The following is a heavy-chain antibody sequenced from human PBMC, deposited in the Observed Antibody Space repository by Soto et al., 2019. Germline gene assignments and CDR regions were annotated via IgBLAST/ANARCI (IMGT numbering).Heavy chain of an antibody. CDR2: ISSSSSTI. V-gene: IGHV3-48*01. CDR3: ARDLGDVEGLLWFGELSFYAFDI. J-gene: IGHJ3*02. D-gene: IGHD3-10*01. CDR1: GFTFSSYS. Sequence: GGSLRLSCAASGFTFSSYSMNWVRQAPGKGLEWVSYISSSSSTIYYADSVKGRFTISRDNAKNSLYLQMNSLRAEDTAVYYCARDLGDVEGLLWFGELSFYAFDIWGQGTMVTVSS.